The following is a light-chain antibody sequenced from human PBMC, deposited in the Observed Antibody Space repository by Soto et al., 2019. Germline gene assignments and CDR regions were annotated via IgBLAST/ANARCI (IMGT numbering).Light chain of an antibody. Sequence: EIVLTQSPGTLSLSPGERATLSCRASQSVTSTYLAWYQQKPGQAPSLLIYGVSSRATGIPDRFSGSGSGTDFTLTISRLEPEDFAVYYCQQYGSSPPYSFGQGTKLEIK. CDR2: GVS. CDR3: QQYGSSPPYS. J-gene: IGKJ2*03. V-gene: IGKV3-20*01. CDR1: QSVTSTY.